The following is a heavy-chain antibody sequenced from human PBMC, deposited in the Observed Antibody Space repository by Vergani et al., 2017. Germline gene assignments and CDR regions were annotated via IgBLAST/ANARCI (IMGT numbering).Heavy chain of an antibody. D-gene: IGHD3-10*01. V-gene: IGHV3-23*01. Sequence: EVQLLESGGGLVQLGGSLRLTCAASEFTFSNYAMNWVRQCPGKGLEWVSGISGSGVSAYYTDSVKGRFTISRDNSKNMLFLQMNNLRTEDTAIYYCAKQYFVSGNYLFDYWGQGTLVTVSS. J-gene: IGHJ4*02. CDR1: EFTFSNYA. CDR2: ISGSGVSA. CDR3: AKQYFVSGNYLFDY.